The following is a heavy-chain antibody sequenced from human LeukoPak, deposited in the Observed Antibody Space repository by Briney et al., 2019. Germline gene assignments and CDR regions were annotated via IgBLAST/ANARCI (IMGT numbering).Heavy chain of an antibody. V-gene: IGHV4-34*01. Sequence: SETLSLTCAVYGGSFSGYYWSWIRQPPGKGLEWIGEINHSGSTNYNPSLKSRVTISVDTSKNQFSLKLSSVTAADTAVYYCADSTALGTPFDYWGQGTLVTVYS. CDR3: ADSTALGTPFDY. CDR2: INHSGST. CDR1: GGSFSGYY. J-gene: IGHJ4*02. D-gene: IGHD5-18*01.